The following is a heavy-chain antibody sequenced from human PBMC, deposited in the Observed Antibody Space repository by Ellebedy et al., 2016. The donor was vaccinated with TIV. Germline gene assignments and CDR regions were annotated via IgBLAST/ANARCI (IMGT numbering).Heavy chain of an antibody. J-gene: IGHJ3*02. V-gene: IGHV6-1*01. CDR2: TYYRSKWYN. D-gene: IGHD3-3*01. CDR3: ARAPVLRFLEWLPLDAFDI. Sequence: SQTLSLTXXISGDSVSSNSAAWNWIRQSPSRGLEWLGRTYYRSKWYNDYAVSVKSRITINPDTSKNQFSLQLNSVTPEDTAVYYCARAPVLRFLEWLPLDAFDIWGQGTMVTVSS. CDR1: GDSVSSNSAA.